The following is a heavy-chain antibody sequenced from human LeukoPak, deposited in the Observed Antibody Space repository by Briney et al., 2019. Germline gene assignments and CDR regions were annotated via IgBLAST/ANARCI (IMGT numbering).Heavy chain of an antibody. CDR2: ISGSGGST. D-gene: IGHD3-9*01. V-gene: IGHV3-23*01. CDR1: GFTFSSYA. Sequence: PGGSLRLSCAASGFTFSSYAMSWVRQAPGKGLEWVSAISGSGGSTYYADSVKGRFTISRDNAQNSLYLQMNSLRAEDTAVYYCVRGVPYYDILTGPSLAYWGQGTLVTVSS. J-gene: IGHJ4*02. CDR3: VRGVPYYDILTGPSLAY.